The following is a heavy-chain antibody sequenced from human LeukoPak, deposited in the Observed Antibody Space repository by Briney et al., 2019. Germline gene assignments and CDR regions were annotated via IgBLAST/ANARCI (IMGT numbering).Heavy chain of an antibody. D-gene: IGHD5-12*01. CDR1: GFTFSSYS. V-gene: IGHV3-21*01. Sequence: GGSLRPSCAASGFTFSSYSMNWVRQAPGKGLEWVSSISSSSSYIYYADSVKGRFTISRDNAKNSLYLQMNSLRAEDTAVYYCARVKVATTIFDYWGQGTLVTVSS. CDR3: ARVKVATTIFDY. J-gene: IGHJ4*02. CDR2: ISSSSSYI.